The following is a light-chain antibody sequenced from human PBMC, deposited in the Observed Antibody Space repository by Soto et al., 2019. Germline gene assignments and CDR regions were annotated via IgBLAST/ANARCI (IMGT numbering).Light chain of an antibody. J-gene: IGKJ1*01. V-gene: IGKV1-39*01. CDR3: QQSDSTPRT. CDR2: GAS. Sequence: DSGIPRPPSGLSTSRGHGVTITCRASQSISKFLNWYQQRPGKAPKLLIFGASNLQSGVPSRFSGGGSGTDFTLTISSLQPEDFATYYCQQSDSTPRTFGQGTKVDI. CDR1: QSISKF.